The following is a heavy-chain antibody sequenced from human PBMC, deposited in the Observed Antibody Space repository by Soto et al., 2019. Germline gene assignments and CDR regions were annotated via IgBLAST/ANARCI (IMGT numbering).Heavy chain of an antibody. CDR1: GFSFSRYG. CDR2: IWYDGSNQ. CDR3: TRVLSKTSGYYFYF. D-gene: IGHD2-2*01. Sequence: PGGSLRLSCAASGFSFSRYGIHWVRQTPGKGLEWVAVIWYDGSNQYYADFVKGRFTISRDNFKNMAFLQMSSLRAEDTAVYFCTRVLSKTSGYYFYFCGQGTLVTVSS. J-gene: IGHJ4*02. V-gene: IGHV3-33*01.